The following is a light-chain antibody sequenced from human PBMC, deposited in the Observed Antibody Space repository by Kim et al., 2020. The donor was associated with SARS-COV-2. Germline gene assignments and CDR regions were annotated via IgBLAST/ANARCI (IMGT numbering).Light chain of an antibody. CDR3: ATWDSSLSVGV. V-gene: IGLV1-51*01. CDR2: YND. J-gene: IGLJ3*02. CDR1: RSNIVNNP. Sequence: QSVLTQPPSVSAAPGHKVTISCSGSRSNIVNNPVSWYQQFPGTAPRLITYYNDKRPSGIPDRFSSSKSGTSATLGITGLRTGDEADYYCATWDSSLSVGVFGGGTQLTVL.